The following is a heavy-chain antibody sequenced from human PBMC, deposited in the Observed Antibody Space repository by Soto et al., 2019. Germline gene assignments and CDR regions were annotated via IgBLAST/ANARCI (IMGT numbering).Heavy chain of an antibody. Sequence: RLSCAASGFTLSSYEMNWVRQAPGKGLEWVSYISSSGSTIYYADSVKGRFTISRDNAKNSLYLQMNSLRAEDTAVYYCAREGGYSYGYGYYYGMDVWGQGTTVTVSS. CDR2: ISSSGSTI. CDR1: GFTLSSYE. D-gene: IGHD5-18*01. V-gene: IGHV3-48*03. J-gene: IGHJ6*02. CDR3: AREGGYSYGYGYYYGMDV.